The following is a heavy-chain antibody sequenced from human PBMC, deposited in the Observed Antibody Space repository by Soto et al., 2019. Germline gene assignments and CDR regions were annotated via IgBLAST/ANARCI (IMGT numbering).Heavy chain of an antibody. Sequence: SETLSLTCTVSGASISPSYWSWIRQPPGKGLEWVGYIHHSGSTNSNPSLKSRVSISVDTSKNQFSLKLSSVSAADTAVYYCARGYYDSGGSSNTFDIWGQGTMVTVSS. CDR1: GASISPSY. CDR3: ARGYYDSGGSSNTFDI. J-gene: IGHJ3*02. D-gene: IGHD3-22*01. CDR2: IHHSGST. V-gene: IGHV4-59*01.